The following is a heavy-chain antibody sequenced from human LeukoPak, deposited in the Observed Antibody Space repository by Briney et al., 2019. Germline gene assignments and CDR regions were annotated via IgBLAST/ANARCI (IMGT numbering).Heavy chain of an antibody. V-gene: IGHV1-18*01. J-gene: IGHJ5*02. CDR2: ISSYNGNT. CDR3: AREIEYCTNGVCFPWFDP. CDR1: GYTFTSYG. D-gene: IGHD2-8*01. Sequence: ASVKVSCKASGYTFTSYGISWVRQPPGQGLEWMGWISSYNGNTNYAQKLQGGVTMNTDTSTSTAYMELRSLRSDDTAVYYCAREIEYCTNGVCFPWFDPWGQGTLVTVSS.